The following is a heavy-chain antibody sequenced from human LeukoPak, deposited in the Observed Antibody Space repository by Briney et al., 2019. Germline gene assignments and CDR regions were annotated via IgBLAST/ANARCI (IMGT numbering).Heavy chain of an antibody. Sequence: GGSLRLSCAASGFTVSSNYMSWVRQAPGKGLEWVSLIYSGGNTYYADSVKGRFTISRDSSKSTLFLQMNSLRAEDTAVYYCARGDGYCSSTSCSSYFDYWGQGTLVTVSS. CDR1: GFTVSSNY. CDR2: IYSGGNT. V-gene: IGHV3-53*01. D-gene: IGHD2-2*03. J-gene: IGHJ4*02. CDR3: ARGDGYCSSTSCSSYFDY.